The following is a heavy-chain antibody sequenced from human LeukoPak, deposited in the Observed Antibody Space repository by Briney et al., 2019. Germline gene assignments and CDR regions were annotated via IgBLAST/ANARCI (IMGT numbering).Heavy chain of an antibody. CDR3: AREYSSSQNWFDP. D-gene: IGHD6-6*01. J-gene: IGHJ5*02. V-gene: IGHV1-2*02. Sequence: ASVKVSCKASGYTFTGYYMHWVRQAPGQGLEWMGWINPNSGGTNYAQKFQGRVTMTRDTSISTACMELSRLRSDDTAVYYCAREYSSSQNWFDPWGQGTLVTVSS. CDR1: GYTFTGYY. CDR2: INPNSGGT.